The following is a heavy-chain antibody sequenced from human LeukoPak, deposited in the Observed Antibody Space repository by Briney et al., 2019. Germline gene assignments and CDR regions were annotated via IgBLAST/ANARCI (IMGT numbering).Heavy chain of an antibody. D-gene: IGHD2-2*01. Sequence: SETLSLTCTVSGGSISSSSYYWGWIRQPPGKGLEWIGSIYYSGSTYYNPSLKSRVTISVDTSKNQFSLKLSFVTAADTAVYYCARLGYCSSTSCSYFDYWGQGTLVTVSS. J-gene: IGHJ4*02. V-gene: IGHV4-39*01. CDR2: IYYSGST. CDR3: ARLGYCSSTSCSYFDY. CDR1: GGSISSSSYY.